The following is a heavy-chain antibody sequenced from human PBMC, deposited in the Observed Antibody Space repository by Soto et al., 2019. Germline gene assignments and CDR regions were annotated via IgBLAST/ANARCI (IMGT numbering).Heavy chain of an antibody. CDR1: GFSLNTPGVG. J-gene: IGHJ4*02. V-gene: IGHV2-5*02. CDR2: IYWDNDK. CDR3: AKRGRLGTTDS. D-gene: IGHD1-1*01. Sequence: QITLKEAGPSLVKPTQPLTLTCTFSGFSLNTPGVGVGWIRQPPGQALEYLGLIYWDNDKRLSPSLQSRLTITKDSSKNQVVLTLTNMEPVDTATYFCAKRGRLGTTDSWGPGTLVTVSS.